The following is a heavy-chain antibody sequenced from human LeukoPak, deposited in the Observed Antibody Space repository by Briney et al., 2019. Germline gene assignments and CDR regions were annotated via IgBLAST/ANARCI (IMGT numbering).Heavy chain of an antibody. CDR2: INPNSGGT. CDR3: ARLGYSYGYVWFDP. Sequence: AAVKVSCKASGYTFTGCYMHWVRQAPGQGLEWMGWINPNSGGTNYAQKFQGRVTITADESTSTAYMELSSLRSEDTAVYYCARLGYSYGYVWFDPWGQGTLVTVSS. D-gene: IGHD5-18*01. CDR1: GYTFTGCY. J-gene: IGHJ5*02. V-gene: IGHV1-2*02.